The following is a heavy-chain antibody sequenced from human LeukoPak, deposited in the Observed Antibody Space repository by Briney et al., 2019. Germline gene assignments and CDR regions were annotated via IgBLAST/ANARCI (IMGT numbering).Heavy chain of an antibody. CDR1: GGSISSYY. D-gene: IGHD1-26*01. V-gene: IGHV4-59*01. CDR2: IYYSGST. J-gene: IGHJ3*02. Sequence: SETLSLTCTVSGGSISSYYWSWIRQPPGKGLKWIGYIYYSGSTNYNPSLKSRVTISVDTSKNQFSLKLSSVTAADTAVYYCARGYSGSQPDAFDIWGQGTMVTVSS. CDR3: ARGYSGSQPDAFDI.